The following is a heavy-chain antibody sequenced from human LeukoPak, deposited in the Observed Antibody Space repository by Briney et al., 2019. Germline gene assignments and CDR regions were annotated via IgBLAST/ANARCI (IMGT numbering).Heavy chain of an antibody. J-gene: IGHJ4*02. V-gene: IGHV3-30-3*01. D-gene: IGHD5-24*01. CDR3: ARARGGWLQLPDC. CDR1: GFTFSSYA. CDR2: ISYDGSNK. Sequence: GGSLRLSCAASGFTFSSYAMHWVRQAPGKGLEWVAVISYDGSNKYYADSVKGRFTISRDNSKNTLYLQMNSLRAEDTAVYYCARARGGWLQLPDCWGQGTLVTVSS.